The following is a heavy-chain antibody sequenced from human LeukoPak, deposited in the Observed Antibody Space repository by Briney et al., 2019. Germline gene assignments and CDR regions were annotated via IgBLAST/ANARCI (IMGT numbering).Heavy chain of an antibody. CDR3: ARDSRDYGGTFDY. CDR2: IYYSGST. V-gene: IGHV4-59*01. D-gene: IGHD4-23*01. Sequence: PSETLSLTCTVSGGSISSYYWSWIRQPPGKGLEWIGYIYYSGSTNYNPSLKSRVTISVDTSKNQFSLKLSSVTAADTAVYYCARDSRDYGGTFDYWGQGTLVTVSS. J-gene: IGHJ4*02. CDR1: GGSISSYY.